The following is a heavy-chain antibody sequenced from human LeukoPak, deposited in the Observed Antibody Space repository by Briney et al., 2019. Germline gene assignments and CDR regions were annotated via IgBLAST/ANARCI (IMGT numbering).Heavy chain of an antibody. CDR1: GYTFTSYG. Sequence: ASVKVSCKASGYTFTSYGISWVRQAPGQGLEWMGWISAYNGNTNYAQKLQGRVTMTTDTSTSTAYMELRSLRSDDTAVYYCARAGTSRLADDAFDIWGQGTMVTVSS. CDR2: ISAYNGNT. D-gene: IGHD3-10*01. CDR3: ARAGTSRLADDAFDI. V-gene: IGHV1-18*01. J-gene: IGHJ3*02.